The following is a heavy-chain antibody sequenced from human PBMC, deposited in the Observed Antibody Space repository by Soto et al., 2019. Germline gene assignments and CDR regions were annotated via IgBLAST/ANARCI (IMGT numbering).Heavy chain of an antibody. D-gene: IGHD7-27*01. CDR1: GYTFSSYA. CDR3: ARDTGDGTFNF. J-gene: IGHJ4*02. CDR2: INAGYGNT. V-gene: IGHV1-3*01. Sequence: QVHLVQSGAEVRKPGASVKVSCKASGYTFSSYAMHWVRQAPGQRLEWMGWINAGYGNTKSSQKFQDRVTISRDTSAITAYMELTSLRSEDTAVYYCARDTGDGTFNFWGQGTLVTGSS.